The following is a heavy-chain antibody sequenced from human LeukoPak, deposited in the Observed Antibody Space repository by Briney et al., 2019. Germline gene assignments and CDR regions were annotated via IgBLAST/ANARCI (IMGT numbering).Heavy chain of an antibody. Sequence: GESLKISCKGSGYSFTSYWIGWVRQMPGKGLEWMGIIYPGDSDTRYSPSFQGQVTISADKSISTAYLQWSSLKASDTAMFYCARRIGYSGYDPATLRGKKMTTVTRGYDYWGQGTLVTVSS. D-gene: IGHD5-12*01. CDR3: ARRIGYSGYDPATLRGKKMTTVTRGYDY. CDR1: GYSFTSYW. CDR2: IYPGDSDT. J-gene: IGHJ4*02. V-gene: IGHV5-51*01.